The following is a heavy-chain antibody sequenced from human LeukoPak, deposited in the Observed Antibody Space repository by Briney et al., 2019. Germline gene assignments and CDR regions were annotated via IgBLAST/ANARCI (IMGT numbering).Heavy chain of an antibody. Sequence: GGSLRLSCAGPGFIFSNYWITWVRQAPGKGLEWVANIKQDGSEKYYVDSVRGRFTISRDNAKNSLYLQMNSLRADDTAVYYCAREISSWYRTEGRFDPWGQGTLVTVSS. J-gene: IGHJ5*02. D-gene: IGHD6-13*01. CDR1: GFIFSNYW. V-gene: IGHV3-7*01. CDR3: AREISSWYRTEGRFDP. CDR2: IKQDGSEK.